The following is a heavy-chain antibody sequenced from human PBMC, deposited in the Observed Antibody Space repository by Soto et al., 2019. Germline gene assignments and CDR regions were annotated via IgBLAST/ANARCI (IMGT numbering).Heavy chain of an antibody. CDR3: AKEPYYGDDHFDY. CDR1: GFTFSSYG. D-gene: IGHD4-17*01. J-gene: IGHJ4*02. Sequence: QVQLVESGGGVVQPGRSLRLSCAASGFTFSSYGMHWVRQAPGKGLEWVAVISYDGSNKYYADSVKGRFTISRDNSKNKLYLQMNSLRAEDTAVYYCAKEPYYGDDHFDYWGQGTLVTVSS. V-gene: IGHV3-30*18. CDR2: ISYDGSNK.